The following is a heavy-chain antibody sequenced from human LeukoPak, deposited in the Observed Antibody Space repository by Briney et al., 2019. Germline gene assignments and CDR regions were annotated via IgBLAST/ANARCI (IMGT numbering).Heavy chain of an antibody. D-gene: IGHD4-17*01. Sequence: GASVKVSCKASGYTFTGYYIQWVRQAPGQGLEWMGRINPNNGDTNLVQKFQGRVTMPRDTSISTVYMEPSRLRSDDTAVYSCATDGTTNWFDPWGQGTLVTVSS. CDR1: GYTFTGYY. CDR2: INPNNGDT. V-gene: IGHV1-2*06. CDR3: ATDGTTNWFDP. J-gene: IGHJ5*02.